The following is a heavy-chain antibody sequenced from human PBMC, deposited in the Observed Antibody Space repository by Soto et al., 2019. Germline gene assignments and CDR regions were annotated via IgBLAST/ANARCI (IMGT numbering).Heavy chain of an antibody. CDR2: ISSSSSYI. CDR1: GFTFSSYS. CDR3: ARGGCSGYVRAVPGHCYTRKTHDIDY. D-gene: IGHD5-12*01. Sequence: GGSLRLSCAASGFTFSSYSMNWVRQAPGKGLEWVSSISSSSSYIYYEDSVKGRFTISRDNARNSRYLQMNSLRAEDKAVYYCARGGCSGYVRAVPGHCYTRKTHDIDYWGQGTLVTVSS. J-gene: IGHJ4*02. V-gene: IGHV3-21*01.